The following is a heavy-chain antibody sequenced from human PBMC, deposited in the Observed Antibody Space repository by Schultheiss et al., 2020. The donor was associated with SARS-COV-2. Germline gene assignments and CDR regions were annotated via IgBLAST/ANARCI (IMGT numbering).Heavy chain of an antibody. CDR3: AKDYYDSSGYPDY. CDR2: ISGSGGST. J-gene: IGHJ4*02. Sequence: GESLKISCAASGFTFSSSAMNWVRQAPGKGLEWVSAISGSGGSTYYADSVKGRFTISRDNSKNTLYLQMNSLRAEDTAVYYCAKDYYDSSGYPDYWGQGILVTVSS. V-gene: IGHV3-23*01. CDR1: GFTFSSSA. D-gene: IGHD3-22*01.